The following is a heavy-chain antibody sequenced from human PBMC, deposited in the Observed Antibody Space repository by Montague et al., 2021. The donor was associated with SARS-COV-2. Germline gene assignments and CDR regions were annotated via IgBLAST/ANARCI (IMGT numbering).Heavy chain of an antibody. J-gene: IGHJ5*02. CDR2: ISSSSSTI. Sequence: SLRLSCAASGFTFSSYSMNWVRQAPGKGLKWVSYISSSSSTIYYADSVKGRFTISRDNAKNSLYLQMNSLRDEDTAVYYCARDHDADRRYFDWLLSDNWFDPWGQGTLVTVSS. V-gene: IGHV3-48*02. CDR3: ARDHDADRRYFDWLLSDNWFDP. D-gene: IGHD3-9*01. CDR1: GFTFSSYS.